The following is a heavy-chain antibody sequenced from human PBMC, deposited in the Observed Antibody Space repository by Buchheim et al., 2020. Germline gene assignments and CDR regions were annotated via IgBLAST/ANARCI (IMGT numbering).Heavy chain of an antibody. J-gene: IGHJ6*02. CDR1: GGSISSGSYY. CDR2: IYTSGST. Sequence: QVQLQESGPGLVKPSQTLSLTCTVSGGSISSGSYYWSWIRQPAGKGLEWIGRIYTSGSTNYNPSLKSRVPIYVDTSKNPFSLKLSSVTAADTAVYYCARETGEGYCSGGSCYSPFVYYGMDVWGQGTT. CDR3: ARETGEGYCSGGSCYSPFVYYGMDV. V-gene: IGHV4-61*02. D-gene: IGHD2-15*01.